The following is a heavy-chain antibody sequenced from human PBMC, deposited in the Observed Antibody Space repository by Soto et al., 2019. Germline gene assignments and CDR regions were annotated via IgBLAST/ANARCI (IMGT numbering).Heavy chain of an antibody. Sequence: GGSLRLSCAASGFTFSSYAMSWVRQAPGKGLEWVSAISGSGGSTYYADSVKGRFTISRDNSKNTLYLQMNSLRAEDTAVYYCASSIAARSYYYYGMDVWGQGTTVTVSS. D-gene: IGHD6-6*01. J-gene: IGHJ6*02. V-gene: IGHV3-23*01. CDR2: ISGSGGST. CDR3: ASSIAARSYYYYGMDV. CDR1: GFTFSSYA.